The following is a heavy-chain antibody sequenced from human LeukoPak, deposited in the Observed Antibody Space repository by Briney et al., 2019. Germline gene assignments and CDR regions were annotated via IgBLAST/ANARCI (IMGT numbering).Heavy chain of an antibody. V-gene: IGHV4-4*02. CDR3: ASSPYDFWSGYYFWFDP. J-gene: IGHJ5*02. CDR1: GGSISSSNW. Sequence: SETLSLTCAVSGGSISSSNWWSWVRQPPGKGLEWIGEIYHSGSTNYNPSLKSRVTISVDKSKNQFSLKLSSVTAADTAVYYCASSPYDFWSGYYFWFDPWGQGTLVTVSS. CDR2: IYHSGST. D-gene: IGHD3-3*01.